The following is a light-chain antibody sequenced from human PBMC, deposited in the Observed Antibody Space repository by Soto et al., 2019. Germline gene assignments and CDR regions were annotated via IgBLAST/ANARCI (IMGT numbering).Light chain of an antibody. V-gene: IGLV2-14*01. CDR3: SSYTSSSTLV. Sequence: ALTQPASVSGSPGQSITISCTGTSSDVGAYNSVAWYQHNPGKAPKLMIYDVSNRPSGVSSRFSGSKSANMASLSISGLQADDEADYYCSSYTSSSTLVFGTGTKVTVL. CDR1: SSDVGAYNS. CDR2: DVS. J-gene: IGLJ1*01.